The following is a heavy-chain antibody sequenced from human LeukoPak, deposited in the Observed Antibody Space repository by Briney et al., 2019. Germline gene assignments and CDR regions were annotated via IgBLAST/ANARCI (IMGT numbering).Heavy chain of an antibody. V-gene: IGHV4-4*07. Sequence: SETLSLTCTVSGGSISSYYWSWIRQPAGKGLERIGRIYTSGSTNYNPSLKSRVTMSVDTSKNQFSLKLSSVTAADTAVYYCARTGYSSSWRFNWFDPWGQGTLVTVSS. CDR3: ARTGYSSSWRFNWFDP. J-gene: IGHJ5*02. CDR1: GGSISSYY. D-gene: IGHD6-13*01. CDR2: IYTSGST.